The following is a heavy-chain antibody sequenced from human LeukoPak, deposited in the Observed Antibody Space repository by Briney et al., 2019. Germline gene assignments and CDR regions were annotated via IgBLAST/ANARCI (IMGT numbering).Heavy chain of an antibody. CDR3: AKGGLVHPLHI. Sequence: PGGSLRLSCAASGFTFSSYAMNWVRQAPGKGLEWVSAITGSGGRTYYADSVKGRFTISRDNSKNTLYLQMNSLRAEDTAIYYCAKGGLVHPLHIWGQGTMVTVSS. CDR2: ITGSGGRT. V-gene: IGHV3-23*01. CDR1: GFTFSSYA. D-gene: IGHD3/OR15-3a*01. J-gene: IGHJ3*02.